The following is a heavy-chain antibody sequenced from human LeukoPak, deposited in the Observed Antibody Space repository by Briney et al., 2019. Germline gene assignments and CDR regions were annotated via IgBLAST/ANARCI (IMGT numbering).Heavy chain of an antibody. CDR3: ARESASWRSGYYYFDY. CDR2: IGTAGDT. CDR1: GFTFSSYD. D-gene: IGHD3-22*01. J-gene: IGHJ4*02. Sequence: PGGSLRLSCAASGFTFSSYDMHWVRQATGKGLEWVSAIGTAGDTYYPGSVKGRFTISRENAKNSLYLQMNSLRAGDTAVYYCARESASWRSGYYYFDYWGQGTLVTVSS. V-gene: IGHV3-13*01.